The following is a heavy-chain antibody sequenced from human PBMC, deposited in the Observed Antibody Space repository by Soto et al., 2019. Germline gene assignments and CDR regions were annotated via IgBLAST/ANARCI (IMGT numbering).Heavy chain of an antibody. Sequence: SETLSITCTVSGDSISSPYWSWIRQSPGRGLEWIGYIYYSGSTNYNPSLKSRVTISVDTSKNQFSLKLSSVTAADTAVYYCARDIMGTNYYYYGMDVWGQGTTVT. J-gene: IGHJ6*02. CDR1: GDSISSPY. V-gene: IGHV4-59*11. CDR3: ARDIMGTNYYYYGMDV. D-gene: IGHD2-8*01. CDR2: IYYSGST.